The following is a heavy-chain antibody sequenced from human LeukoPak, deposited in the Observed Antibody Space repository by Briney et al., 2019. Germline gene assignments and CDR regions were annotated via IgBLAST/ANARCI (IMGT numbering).Heavy chain of an antibody. D-gene: IGHD3-16*01. V-gene: IGHV3-13*01. CDR1: GFNFKNYD. CDR3: ARGWGGHGRSWGALDS. Sequence: SGGSLRLSCAASGFNFKNYDFHWVRQVTGKRLEWVAGIGTVADTFYPDSVMGRFTISRENAKNSFYLQMNSLRAGDTAVYYCARGWGGHGRSWGALDSWGQGILVTVSS. CDR2: IGTVADT. J-gene: IGHJ4*02.